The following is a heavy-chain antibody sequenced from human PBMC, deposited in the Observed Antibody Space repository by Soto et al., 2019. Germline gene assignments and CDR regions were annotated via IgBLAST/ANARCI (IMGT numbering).Heavy chain of an antibody. J-gene: IGHJ4*02. D-gene: IGHD3-16*01. Sequence: PSETLSLTCTVSGCSISSYYWSWIRQPPGKGLEWIGYIYYSGSTNYNPSLKSRVTISVDTSKNQFSLKLSSVTAADTAVYYCARVWGYAFDYWGQGTLVTVS. CDR3: ARVWGYAFDY. CDR1: GCSISSYY. CDR2: IYYSGST. V-gene: IGHV4-59*01.